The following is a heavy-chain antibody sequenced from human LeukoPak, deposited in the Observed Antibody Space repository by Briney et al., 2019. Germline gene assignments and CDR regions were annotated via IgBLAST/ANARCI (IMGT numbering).Heavy chain of an antibody. D-gene: IGHD2-21*01. CDR2: ISSSGSTI. CDR1: GFTFSDYY. CDR3: ARDWWWWSRPTHGMDV. J-gene: IGHJ6*02. Sequence: GGSLRLPCAASGFTFSDYYMSWIRQAPGKGLEWVSYISSSGSTIYYADSVKGRFTISRDNAKNSLYLQMNSLRAEDTAVYYCARDWWWWSRPTHGMDVWGQGTTVTVSS. V-gene: IGHV3-11*01.